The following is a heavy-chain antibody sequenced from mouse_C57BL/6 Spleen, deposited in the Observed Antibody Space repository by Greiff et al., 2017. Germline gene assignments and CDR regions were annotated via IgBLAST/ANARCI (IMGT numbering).Heavy chain of an antibody. CDR1: GYAFSSYW. D-gene: IGHD2-2*01. CDR3: ARYGYDVAWFAY. J-gene: IGHJ3*01. V-gene: IGHV1-80*01. Sequence: QVQLQQSGAELVKPGASVKISCKASGYAFSSYWMNWVKQRPGKGLAWIGQIYPGDGDTNYNGKFKGKATLTADKSSSTAYMQLSSLTSEDSAVYFCARYGYDVAWFAYWGQGTLVTVSA. CDR2: IYPGDGDT.